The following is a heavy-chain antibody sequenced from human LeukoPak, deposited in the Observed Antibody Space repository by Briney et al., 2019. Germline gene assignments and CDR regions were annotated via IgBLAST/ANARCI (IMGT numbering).Heavy chain of an antibody. CDR1: GYIFTSYA. V-gene: IGHV1-3*04. J-gene: IGHJ4*02. Sequence: ASVTVSCKASGYIFTSYAMHWVRQAPGQRLEWMGWINTGNGNTKYSQRFQGRVTITRDTSASTAYMELSSLRSEDTAVYYCASDEHYGSGGVDYWGQGTLVTVSS. CDR3: ASDEHYGSGGVDY. D-gene: IGHD3-10*01. CDR2: INTGNGNT.